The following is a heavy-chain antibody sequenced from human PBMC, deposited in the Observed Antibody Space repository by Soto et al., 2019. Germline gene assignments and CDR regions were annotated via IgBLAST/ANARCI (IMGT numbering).Heavy chain of an antibody. V-gene: IGHV1-69*17. D-gene: IGHD3-10*01. CDR3: AGDAPPRSGIYYGMDV. Sequence: QVQLVQSGAEVKKPGSSVKDSCKASGNNFNNYFINWVRQVPGQGLERMGGINPMLRITQYRQQFQGRITVTADRSTGTSYMELSGLESEDTAVYYCAGDAPPRSGIYYGMDVWGQGTTITVSS. CDR1: GNNFNNYF. CDR2: INPMLRIT. J-gene: IGHJ6*02.